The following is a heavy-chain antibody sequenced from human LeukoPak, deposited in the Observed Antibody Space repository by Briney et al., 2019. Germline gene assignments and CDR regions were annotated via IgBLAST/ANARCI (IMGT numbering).Heavy chain of an antibody. J-gene: IGHJ4*02. D-gene: IGHD3-16*01. Sequence: KAGGSLRLSCAASGFIFSIYSMNWVRQAPGKGLEWVSSISSSSTYIYYVDSMKGRFTISGDNAKNSLYLQMNSLRAEDTAVYYCATSRKGSYVYFDYWGQGTLVTVSS. CDR2: ISSSSTYI. CDR3: ATSRKGSYVYFDY. CDR1: GFIFSIYS. V-gene: IGHV3-21*01.